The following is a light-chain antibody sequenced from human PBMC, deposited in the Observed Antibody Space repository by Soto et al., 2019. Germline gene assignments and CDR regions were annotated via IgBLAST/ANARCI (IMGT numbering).Light chain of an antibody. J-gene: IGLJ3*02. Sequence: QSALTQPASVSGSPGQWITISCTGTSADVGASNYVYWYRQRPAKAPKLIIYGVINRPSRVSNRFSGSRSGNSPSLTISGVQAEDDSDYYCYSYTSRGTLVFGGGTQLTVL. CDR1: SADVGASNY. CDR3: YSYTSRGTLV. CDR2: GVI. V-gene: IGLV2-14*01.